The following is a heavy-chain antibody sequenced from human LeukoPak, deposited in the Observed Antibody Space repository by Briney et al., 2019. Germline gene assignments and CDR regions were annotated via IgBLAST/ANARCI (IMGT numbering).Heavy chain of an antibody. CDR3: AKDGEWLRLGYYFDY. CDR1: GFTFSSYS. D-gene: IGHD5-12*01. CDR2: ISWNSGSI. Sequence: PGGSLRLSCAASGFTFSSYSMNWVRQAPGKGLEWVSGISWNSGSIGYADSVKGRFTISRDNAKNSLYLQMNSLRAEDTALYYCAKDGEWLRLGYYFDYWGQGTLVTVSS. J-gene: IGHJ4*02. V-gene: IGHV3-9*01.